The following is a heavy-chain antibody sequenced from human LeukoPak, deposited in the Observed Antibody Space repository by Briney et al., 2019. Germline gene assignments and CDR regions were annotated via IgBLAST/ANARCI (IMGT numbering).Heavy chain of an antibody. CDR1: GGSISSSSYY. V-gene: IGHV4-39*07. J-gene: IGHJ4*02. D-gene: IGHD5-12*01. CDR2: IYHSGST. CDR3: ARVRYSGYNWAMVFDS. Sequence: SETLSLTCTVSGGSISSSSYYWGWVRQPPGKGLEWIGEIYHSGSTNNNPSLQRRVTISVDKSKNQFSLKLSSVTAADTAVYYCARVRYSGYNWAMVFDSWGQGTLVTVSS.